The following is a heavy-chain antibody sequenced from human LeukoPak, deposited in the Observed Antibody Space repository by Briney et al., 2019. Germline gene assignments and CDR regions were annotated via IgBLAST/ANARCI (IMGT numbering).Heavy chain of an antibody. V-gene: IGHV3-48*02. J-gene: IGHJ3*02. CDR2: ISSSSSAM. CDR1: GFTFSSYS. CDR3: ARDGDTTIVNFAFDI. D-gene: IGHD3-16*02. Sequence: GGSLGLSCVASGFTFSSYSMNWLRQAPGKGLEWVSYISSSSSAMYYADSVKGRFTISRDNAKDSLHLQLNSLRDEDTAVYYCARDGDTTIVNFAFDIWGQGTMVTVSS.